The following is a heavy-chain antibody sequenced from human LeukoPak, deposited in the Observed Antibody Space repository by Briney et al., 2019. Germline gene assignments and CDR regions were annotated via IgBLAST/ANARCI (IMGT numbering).Heavy chain of an antibody. Sequence: SQTLSLTCTVSGGSISSGGYYWSWIRQHPGKGLEWIGFIYDSGYTKYNPSLKSRATISVDMSKNQFSLKLSSVTAADTAVYYCARGGHYDSSGYPFWGQGTLVTVSS. J-gene: IGHJ4*02. CDR3: ARGGHYDSSGYPF. V-gene: IGHV4-61*08. CDR2: IYDSGYT. CDR1: GGSISSGGYY. D-gene: IGHD3-22*01.